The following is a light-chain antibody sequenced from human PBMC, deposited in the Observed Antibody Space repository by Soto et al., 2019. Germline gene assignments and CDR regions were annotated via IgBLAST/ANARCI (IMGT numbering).Light chain of an antibody. CDR1: QGIRND. Sequence: FQPPASPASLSAAVGDRVTITCRASQGIRNDLGWYQQKPGKAPKLLIYGTSSLQTGVPSRFSGSGSGTDFTLTISSLQPEDFATYYCLQDYNYPWTFGQGTKVDIK. V-gene: IGKV1-6*02. J-gene: IGKJ1*01. CDR3: LQDYNYPWT. CDR2: GTS.